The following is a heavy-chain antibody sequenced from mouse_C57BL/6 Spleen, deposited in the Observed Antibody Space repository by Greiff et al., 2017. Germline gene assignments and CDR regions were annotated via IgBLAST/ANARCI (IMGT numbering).Heavy chain of an antibody. D-gene: IGHD1-1*01. CDR2: ILTGSGST. CDR1: GYTFTGYW. J-gene: IGHJ1*03. CDR3: ARLYYYGSPWYFDV. V-gene: IGHV1-9*01. Sequence: QVQLQQSGAELMKPGASVKLSCKATGYTFTGYWIEWVKQRPGHGLEWIGEILTGSGSTNYNEQFKGKATFTADTSSNTAYMQLSILTTEDSAIYYCARLYYYGSPWYFDVWGTGTTGTVSS.